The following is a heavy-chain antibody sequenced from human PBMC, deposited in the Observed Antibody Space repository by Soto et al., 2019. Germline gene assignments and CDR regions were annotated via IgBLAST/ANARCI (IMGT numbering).Heavy chain of an antibody. D-gene: IGHD2-15*01. CDR1: GGTFSSYA. V-gene: IGHV1-69*13. J-gene: IGHJ6*02. CDR3: ARHPGGRGYYYGMDV. Sequence: VKVSCKASGGTFSSYAISWVRQAPGQGLEWMGGIIPIFGTANYAQKFQGRVTITADESTSTAYMELSSLRSEDTAVYYCARHPGGRGYYYGMDVWGQGTTVTVSS. CDR2: IIPIFGTA.